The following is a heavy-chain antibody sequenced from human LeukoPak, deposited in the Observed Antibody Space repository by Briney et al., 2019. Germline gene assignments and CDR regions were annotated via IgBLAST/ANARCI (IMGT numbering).Heavy chain of an antibody. CDR3: GYTKNFYH. V-gene: IGHV3-7*01. J-gene: IGHJ4*02. Sequence: PGESLRLSCVASGLSISGQWMNWVRQAPGQGLEWVANIKHDGSEEYYVDSVKGRFTVSRDDGRNSVSLQMNSVRAEDTAVYYCGYTKNFYHWGQGTLVVVSS. CDR1: GLSISGQW. D-gene: IGHD3-16*02. CDR2: IKHDGSEE.